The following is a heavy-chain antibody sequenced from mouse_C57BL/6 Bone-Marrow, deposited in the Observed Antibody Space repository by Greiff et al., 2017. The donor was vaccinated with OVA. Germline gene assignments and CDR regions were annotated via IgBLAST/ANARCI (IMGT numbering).Heavy chain of an antibody. CDR2: ISPYYGDA. J-gene: IGHJ1*03. Sequence: QVQLQQSGPELVRPGVSVKISCKGSGYTFTDYAMHWVKQSHAQGLEWIGVISPYYGDASYNQKFKDKATMTVDKSSSTAYMELARLTSADSAVEYWARGKALVCFLYGCFDVWGTGTTVTVSS. D-gene: IGHD2-10*02. CDR1: GYTFTDYA. CDR3: ARGKALVCFLYGCFDV. V-gene: IGHV1-67*01.